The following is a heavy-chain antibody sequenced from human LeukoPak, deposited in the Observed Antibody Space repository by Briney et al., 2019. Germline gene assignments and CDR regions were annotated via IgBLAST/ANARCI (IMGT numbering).Heavy chain of an antibody. CDR1: GFTFSDYH. V-gene: IGHV3-11*04. CDR2: ISHSGSPI. Sequence: GGSLRLSCAASGFTFSDYHMSWIRQAPGKGLEWVSYISHSGSPIYYADSVKGRFTISRDNAKNSLYLQMNSLRAEDTAVYYCARSPTLGYEDYWGQGTLVTVSS. D-gene: IGHD2-15*01. CDR3: ARSPTLGYEDY. J-gene: IGHJ4*02.